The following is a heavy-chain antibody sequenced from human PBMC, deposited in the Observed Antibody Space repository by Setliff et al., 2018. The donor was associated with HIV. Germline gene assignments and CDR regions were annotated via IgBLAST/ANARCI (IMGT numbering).Heavy chain of an antibody. J-gene: IGHJ6*01. D-gene: IGHD1-1*01. CDR2: IYPGDSDT. CDR3: ARQTVHTTHSLYFGSPNRDYYYGMDV. V-gene: IGHV5-51*01. Sequence: PGESLKLSCKGSAYSFTTFWIAWVRQMPGKGLEWMGIIYPGDSDTTYSPSFQGQATISVDKSISTAYLQWSSLKASDSAMYYCARQTVHTTHSLYFGSPNRDYYYGMDVWG. CDR1: AYSFTTFW.